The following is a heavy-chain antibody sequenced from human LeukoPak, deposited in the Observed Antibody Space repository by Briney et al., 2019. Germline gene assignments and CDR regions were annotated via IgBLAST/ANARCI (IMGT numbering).Heavy chain of an antibody. V-gene: IGHV3-21*01. CDR2: ISSSSSYI. CDR3: AREWWYSSSSGGMDV. Sequence: PGGSLRLSCAASGFTFSSYSMNWVRQAPGKGLEWDSSISSSSSYIYYADSVKGRFTISRDNAKNSLYLQMNSLRAEDTAVYYCAREWWYSSSSGGMDVWGQGTTVTVSS. CDR1: GFTFSSYS. J-gene: IGHJ6*02. D-gene: IGHD6-13*01.